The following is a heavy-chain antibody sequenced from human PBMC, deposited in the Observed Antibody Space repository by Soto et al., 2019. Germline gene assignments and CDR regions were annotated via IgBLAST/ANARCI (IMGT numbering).Heavy chain of an antibody. V-gene: IGHV1-8*01. CDR1: GYTFTSYD. CDR3: ARSPHKPKAERTYYDFWSGYYTEGDNYYYYYMDV. CDR2: MNPNSGNT. Sequence: ASVKVSCKASGYTFTSYDINWVRQATGQGLEWMGWMNPNSGNTGYAQKFQGRVTMTRNTSISTAYMELSSLRSEDTAVYYCARSPHKPKAERTYYDFWSGYYTEGDNYYYYYMDVWGKGTTVTVSS. J-gene: IGHJ6*03. D-gene: IGHD3-3*01.